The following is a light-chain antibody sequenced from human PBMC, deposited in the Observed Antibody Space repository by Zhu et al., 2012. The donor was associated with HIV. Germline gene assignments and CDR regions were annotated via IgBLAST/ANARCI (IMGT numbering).Light chain of an antibody. J-gene: IGKJ1*01. CDR3: HQYDDSWT. CDR2: GAS. Sequence: PGDRATLACRASHSVNRNYVIWYQQKPGQAPRPLIYGASDRASGVPDRFSGSGSGTDFTLTISRLEPEDFAVYYCHQYDDSWTFGQGTKVEIK. CDR1: HSVNRNY. V-gene: IGKV3-20*01.